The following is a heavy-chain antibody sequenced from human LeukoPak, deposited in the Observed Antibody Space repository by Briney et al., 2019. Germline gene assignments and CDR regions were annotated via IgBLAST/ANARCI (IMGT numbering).Heavy chain of an antibody. CDR2: IYHSGST. CDR3: ARGSRNIVVVPAVSGGWFDP. V-gene: IGHV4-30-2*01. CDR1: GGSISSGGYS. D-gene: IGHD2-2*01. Sequence: SQTLSLTCAVSGGSISSGGYSWSWIRQPPGKGLEWIGYIYHSGSTYYNPSLKSRVTMSVDRSKNQFSLKLSSVTAADTAVYYCARGSRNIVVVPAVSGGWFDPWGQGTLVTVSS. J-gene: IGHJ5*02.